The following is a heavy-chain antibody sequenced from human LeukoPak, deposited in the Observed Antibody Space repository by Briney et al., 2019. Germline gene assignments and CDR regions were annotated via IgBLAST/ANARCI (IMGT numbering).Heavy chain of an antibody. D-gene: IGHD3-10*01. V-gene: IGHV4-34*01. J-gene: IGHJ5*02. CDR3: ARSQDPPPPITMVRGVIMFDP. CDR1: GGSFSGYY. CDR2: INHSGST. Sequence: SETLSLTCAVYGGSFSGYYWSWIRQPPGKGLEWIGEINHSGSTNYNPSLKSRVTISVDTSKNQFSLKLSSVTAADTAAYYCARSQDPPPPITMVRGVIMFDPWGQGTLVTVSS.